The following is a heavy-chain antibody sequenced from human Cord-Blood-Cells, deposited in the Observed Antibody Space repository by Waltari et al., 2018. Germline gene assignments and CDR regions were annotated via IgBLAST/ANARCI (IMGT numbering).Heavy chain of an antibody. CDR3: ARVAAAGYYYYYGMDV. V-gene: IGHV6-1*01. J-gene: IGHJ6*02. CDR2: TYYRSKWYN. D-gene: IGHD6-13*01. CDR1: GDSVSSTSAL. Sequence: QVQLQQSGPGLVKPSQTLSLTCAISGDSVSSTSALWNWTRPSPSRGLEWLGRTYYRSKWYNDYAVSVKSRITINPDTSKNQFSLQLNSVTPEDTAVYYCARVAAAGYYYYYGMDVWGQGTTVTVSS.